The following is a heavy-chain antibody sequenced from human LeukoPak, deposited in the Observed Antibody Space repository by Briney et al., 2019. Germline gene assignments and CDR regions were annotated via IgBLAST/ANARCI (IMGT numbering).Heavy chain of an antibody. D-gene: IGHD6-6*01. V-gene: IGHV4-34*01. CDR1: GGSFSGYY. J-gene: IGHJ5*02. CDR3: ARLIEYSGSYNWFDP. CDR2: INHSGST. Sequence: SGTLSLTCAVYGGSFSGYYWSWIRQPPGKGLEWIGEINHSGSTNYNPSLKSRVTISVDTSKNQFSLKLSSVTAADTAVYYCARLIEYSGSYNWFDPWGQGTLVTVSS.